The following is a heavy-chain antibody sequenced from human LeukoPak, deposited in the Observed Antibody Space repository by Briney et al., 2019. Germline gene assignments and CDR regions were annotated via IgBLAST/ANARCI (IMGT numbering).Heavy chain of an antibody. CDR2: ISYDGSNK. Sequence: GGSLRLSCAASGFTFSSYAMHWVRQAPGKGLEWVAVISYDGSNKYYADSAKGRFTISRDNSKNTLYLQMNSLRAEDTAVYYCAKDGEGNGWRDWGQGTLVTVSS. D-gene: IGHD6-19*01. V-gene: IGHV3-30*04. CDR3: AKDGEGNGWRD. CDR1: GFTFSSYA. J-gene: IGHJ4*02.